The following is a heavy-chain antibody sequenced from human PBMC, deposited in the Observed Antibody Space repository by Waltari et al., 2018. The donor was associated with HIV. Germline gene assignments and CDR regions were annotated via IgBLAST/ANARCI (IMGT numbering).Heavy chain of an antibody. D-gene: IGHD3-3*02. Sequence: QLAESGGGLVPPGGSLRLSCSVSGFTFSKYWMSWVRRAAGKGREWVANIKKDGSEIYYAESVRGRVTMSRDNSKKSLYLQMTRLRGEDSGVYYCAREGYLQKVLKNYYYGMDVWGQGTTVIVSS. V-gene: IGHV3-7*01. CDR3: AREGYLQKVLKNYYYGMDV. J-gene: IGHJ6*02. CDR1: GFTFSKYW. CDR2: IKKDGSEI.